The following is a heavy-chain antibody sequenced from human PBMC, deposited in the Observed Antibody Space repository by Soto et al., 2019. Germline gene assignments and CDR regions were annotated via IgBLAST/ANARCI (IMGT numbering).Heavy chain of an antibody. V-gene: IGHV1-46*01. J-gene: IGHJ6*02. CDR1: GYTFTSYY. D-gene: IGHD5-12*01. CDR3: ARDHGGGYGNSYGMDV. CDR2: INPSGGST. Sequence: ASVKVSCKASGYTFTSYYMHWVRQAPGQGLEWMGIINPSGGSTSYAQKFQGRVTMTRDTSTSTVYMELSSLRSEDTAVYYCARDHGGGYGNSYGMDVWGHGTTGTVSS.